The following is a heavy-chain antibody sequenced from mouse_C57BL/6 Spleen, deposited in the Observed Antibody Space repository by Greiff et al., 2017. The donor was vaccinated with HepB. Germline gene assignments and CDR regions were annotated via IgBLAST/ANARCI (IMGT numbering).Heavy chain of an antibody. Sequence: QVQLQQPGAELVKPGASVKMSCKASGYTFPSYWITWVKQRPGQGLEWIGDIYPGSGSTNYNEKFKSKATLTVDTSSSTAYMQLSSQTSEDSAVYYCAREVIYYGSSYGGYAMDYWGQGTSVTVSS. CDR2: IYPGSGST. CDR3: AREVIYYGSSYGGYAMDY. J-gene: IGHJ4*01. V-gene: IGHV1-55*01. D-gene: IGHD1-1*01. CDR1: GYTFPSYW.